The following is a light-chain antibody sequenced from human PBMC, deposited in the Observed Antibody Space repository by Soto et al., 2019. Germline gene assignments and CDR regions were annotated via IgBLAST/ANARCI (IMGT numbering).Light chain of an antibody. CDR3: QPPRNCPRT. V-gene: IGKV3-11*01. Sequence: DIVLTQSPDTLSLSPGERATLSCRASKRVSNYLAGYQQKPRQAPRLLVYHASKRPTGIPARFSGSGSGTDFTRTISIQAPEDVAVYYFQPPRNCPRTFGQGTKVEIK. CDR2: HAS. CDR1: KRVSNY. J-gene: IGKJ1*01.